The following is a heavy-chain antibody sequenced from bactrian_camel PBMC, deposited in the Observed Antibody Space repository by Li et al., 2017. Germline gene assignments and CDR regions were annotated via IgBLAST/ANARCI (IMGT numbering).Heavy chain of an antibody. CDR2: ISPGGSRT. V-gene: IGHV3S1*01. J-gene: IGHJ4*01. Sequence: VQLVESGGGSVQAGGFVRLSCQVSGYPNSRNCMGWFRQVSGKERERVAAISPGGSRTYYADSVKDRFTTSRDNAKNAVYLQMNSLKSEDTALYYCTKALWGGRGRPVDYWGRGTQVTVS. D-gene: IGHD2*01. CDR3: TKALWGGRGRPVDY. CDR1: GYPNSRNC.